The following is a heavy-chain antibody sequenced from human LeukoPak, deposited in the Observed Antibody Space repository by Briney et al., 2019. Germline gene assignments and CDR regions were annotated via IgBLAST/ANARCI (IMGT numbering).Heavy chain of an antibody. J-gene: IGHJ3*02. D-gene: IGHD6-13*01. CDR1: CGPISSYY. Sequence: WDPLPHTCTVACGPISSYYWLWPRDPPGEGWVWIGYIYYSGSTNYNPSLKSRLTISVDTSKNQFSLKLSSVTAADTAVYYCARPYSGSWDHAFDIWGQGTMVTVSS. V-gene: IGHV4-59*08. CDR2: IYYSGST. CDR3: ARPYSGSWDHAFDI.